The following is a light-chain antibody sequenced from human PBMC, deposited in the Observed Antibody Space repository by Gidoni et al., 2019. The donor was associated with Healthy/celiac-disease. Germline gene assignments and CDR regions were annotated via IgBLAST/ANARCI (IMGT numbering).Light chain of an antibody. CDR3: QQSYSTPLT. Sequence: DIQMTQSPSSLSASVGARVTITCRASQSLSSYLNWYQQKPGKAPKLLIYAAYSLQSGVPSRFSGSGSGTDFSLTISSLQPEDFATYYCQQSYSTPLTLGGGTKVEIK. CDR1: QSLSSY. J-gene: IGKJ4*01. CDR2: AAY. V-gene: IGKV1-39*01.